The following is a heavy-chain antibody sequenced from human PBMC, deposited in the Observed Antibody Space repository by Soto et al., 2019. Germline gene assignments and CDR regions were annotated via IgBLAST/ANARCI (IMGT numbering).Heavy chain of an antibody. J-gene: IGHJ4*02. D-gene: IGHD3-10*01. Sequence: QVQLVESGGGVVKPGRSLRLSCAASGFSFSSYAMHWVRQASGKGLEWVAVISYDGTNKYYADSVKGRFTISRDNSKNTLYLQMNSLRPEDMAVYYCASSSGGYYGSGTYWGEGTPVTVSP. V-gene: IGHV3-30-3*01. CDR2: ISYDGTNK. CDR1: GFSFSSYA. CDR3: ASSSGGYYGSGTY.